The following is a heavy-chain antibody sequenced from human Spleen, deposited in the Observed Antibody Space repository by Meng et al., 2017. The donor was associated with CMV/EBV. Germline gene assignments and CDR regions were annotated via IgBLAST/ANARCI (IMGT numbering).Heavy chain of an antibody. Sequence: GESLKISCAASGFTSSSYSMNWVRQAPGKGLEWVSSISSSSSYIYYADSVKGRFTISRDNAKNSLYLQMNSLRAEDTAVYYCARVVSYGYDYWGQGTLVTVSS. CDR1: GFTSSSYS. V-gene: IGHV3-21*01. CDR2: ISSSSSYI. J-gene: IGHJ4*02. CDR3: ARVVSYGYDY. D-gene: IGHD5-18*01.